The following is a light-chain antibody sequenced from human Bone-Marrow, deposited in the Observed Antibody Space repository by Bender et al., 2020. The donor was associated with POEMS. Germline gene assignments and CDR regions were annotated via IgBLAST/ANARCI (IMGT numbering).Light chain of an antibody. V-gene: IGLV2-14*03. CDR2: DVT. CDR3: SSYTTSAILV. CDR1: SSDIGTYNH. J-gene: IGLJ2*01. Sequence: QSVLTQPASVSGSPGQSITISCTGTSSDIGTYNHVSWYQQHPGKAPKLMIFDVTNRPSGVSSRFSGSKSGNTASLTISGLRAEDEADYYCSSYTTSAILVFGGGTELTVL.